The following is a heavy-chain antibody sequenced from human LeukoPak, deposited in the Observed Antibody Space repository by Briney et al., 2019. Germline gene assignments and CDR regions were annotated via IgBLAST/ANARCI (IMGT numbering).Heavy chain of an antibody. CDR3: AKSCNSGNCYYNY. D-gene: IGHD2/OR15-2a*01. Sequence: GGSLRLSCAASGFTFSSYAMSWVRQAPGKGLEWVSGISGSGDNTYYADSVKGRFTISRDNSKNTLYVQVNSLRADDTAIYYCAKSCNSGNCYYNYWGQGTLVTVSS. V-gene: IGHV3-23*01. CDR1: GFTFSSYA. J-gene: IGHJ4*02. CDR2: ISGSGDNT.